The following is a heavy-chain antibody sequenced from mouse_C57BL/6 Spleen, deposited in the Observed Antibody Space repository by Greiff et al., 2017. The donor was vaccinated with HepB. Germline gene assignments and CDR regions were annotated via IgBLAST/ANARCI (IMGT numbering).Heavy chain of an antibody. CDR3: ARYSGKGFSFDY. V-gene: IGHV7-3*01. CDR1: GFTFTDYY. J-gene: IGHJ2*01. D-gene: IGHD4-1*01. Sequence: EVKLMESGGGLVQPGGSLSLSCAASGFTFTDYYMSWVRQPPGKALEWLGFIRNKANGYTTEYSASVKGRFTISRDNSQSILYLQMNALRAEDSATYYCARYSGKGFSFDYWGQGTTLTVSS. CDR2: IRNKANGYTT.